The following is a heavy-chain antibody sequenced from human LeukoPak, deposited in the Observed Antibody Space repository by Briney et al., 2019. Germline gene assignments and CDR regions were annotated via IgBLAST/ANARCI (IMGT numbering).Heavy chain of an antibody. Sequence: ASVKVSCKASGYTFTSYGISWVRQAPGQGLEWMGWINPNSGGTNYAQKFQGRVTMTRDTSISTAYMELSRLRSDDTAVYYCARGHDYGDYADYWGQGTLVTVSS. CDR1: GYTFTSYG. CDR3: ARGHDYGDYADY. J-gene: IGHJ4*02. V-gene: IGHV1-2*02. CDR2: INPNSGGT. D-gene: IGHD4-17*01.